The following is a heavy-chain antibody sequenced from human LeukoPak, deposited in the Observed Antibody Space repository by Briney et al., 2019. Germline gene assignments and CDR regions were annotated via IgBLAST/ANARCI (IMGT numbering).Heavy chain of an antibody. CDR3: ARNVATPKPYYFDY. V-gene: IGHV1-8*01. CDR2: MNPNSGNT. J-gene: IGHJ4*02. D-gene: IGHD5-12*01. Sequence: ASVKVSCKASGYTFTSYDINWVRQATGQGLEWMGWMNPNSGNTGYAQKFQGRVTMTRNTSISTAYMELSSLRSEDTAVYYCARNVATPKPYYFDYWGQGTLVTVSS. CDR1: GYTFTSYD.